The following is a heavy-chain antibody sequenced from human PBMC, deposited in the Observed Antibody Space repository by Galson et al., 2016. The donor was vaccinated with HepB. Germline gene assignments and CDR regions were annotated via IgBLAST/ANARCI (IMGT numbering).Heavy chain of an antibody. CDR1: EFTSSNYD. J-gene: IGHJ6*02. Sequence: SLRLPCAASEFTSSNYDMTWARHAPGKGLEWVSSISASGDDTYYEYSLTGRFTISRDNSKNILYLQVNSLRAEDTAIYYCAKYRMGYHYCGMDVWGQGTTVTVSS. CDR2: ISASGDDT. CDR3: AKYRMGYHYCGMDV. V-gene: IGHV3-23*01. D-gene: IGHD3-16*02.